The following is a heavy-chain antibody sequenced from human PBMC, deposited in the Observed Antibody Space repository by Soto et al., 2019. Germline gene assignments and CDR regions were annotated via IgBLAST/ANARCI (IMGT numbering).Heavy chain of an antibody. CDR2: IEEDGNER. CDR1: GFAFSSYW. V-gene: IGHV3-7*05. D-gene: IGHD2-21*02. CDR3: ARAPQVTTFHYGMDV. Sequence: VQLVESGGGLVQPGGSLRLSCTASGFAFSSYWMNWVRRAPGKGLEWVASIEEDGNERYYVDSVKGRFTISRDNAMNSVYLQMNSLRAEDTAIYYRARAPQVTTFHYGMDVSDQGTTVTVSS. J-gene: IGHJ6*02.